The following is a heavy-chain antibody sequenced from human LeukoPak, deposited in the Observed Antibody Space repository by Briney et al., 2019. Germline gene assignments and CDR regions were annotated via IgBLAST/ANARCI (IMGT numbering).Heavy chain of an antibody. D-gene: IGHD3-22*01. Sequence: RGSLRLSCAASGFTFSNAWMSWVRQAPGKGLEWVGRIKSKTDGGTTDYAAPVKGRFTISRDDSKNTLYLQMNSLKTEDTAVYYRTTILRNYYDSSGYYLAPSHYGMDVWGQGTTVTVSS. V-gene: IGHV3-15*01. CDR2: IKSKTDGGTT. CDR3: TTILRNYYDSSGYYLAPSHYGMDV. CDR1: GFTFSNAW. J-gene: IGHJ6*02.